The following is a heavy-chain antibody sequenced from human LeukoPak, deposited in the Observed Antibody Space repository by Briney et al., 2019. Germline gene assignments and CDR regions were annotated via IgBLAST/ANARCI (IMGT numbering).Heavy chain of an antibody. CDR2: ISGSGGST. Sequence: GGSLRLSCAASGFTFSSYAMSWVRQAPGKGLEWVSAISGSGGSTYYADSVKGRFTISRDNSKNTLYLQMNSLRAEDTAVYYCAKKLGGLLEVYYFDYWGQGTQVTVSS. CDR1: GFTFSSYA. CDR3: AKKLGGLLEVYYFDY. D-gene: IGHD1-1*01. J-gene: IGHJ4*02. V-gene: IGHV3-23*01.